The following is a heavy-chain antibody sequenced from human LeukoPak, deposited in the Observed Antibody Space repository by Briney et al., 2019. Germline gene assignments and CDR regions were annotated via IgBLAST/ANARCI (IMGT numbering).Heavy chain of an antibody. D-gene: IGHD1-26*01. J-gene: IGHJ5*02. V-gene: IGHV3-21*01. CDR1: GFTFSSYS. CDR2: ISSSSSYI. Sequence: GGSLRLSCAASGFTFSSYSMNWVHQAPGKGLEWVSSISSSSSYIYYADSVKGRFTSSRDNAKNSLYLQMNSLRAEDTAVYYCARAKLLGWFDPWGQGTLVTVSS. CDR3: ARAKLLGWFDP.